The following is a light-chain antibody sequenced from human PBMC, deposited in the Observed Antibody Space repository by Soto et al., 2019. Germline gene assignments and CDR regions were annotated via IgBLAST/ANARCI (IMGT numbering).Light chain of an antibody. CDR2: KAS. J-gene: IGKJ2*01. V-gene: IGKV1-5*03. CDR1: QSISPW. CDR3: QQYHTHPYT. Sequence: DIQMTQSPSTLSASVGDRVTITCRASQSISPWLAWYQQKSGKAPKILIYKASSLSSGVPSRFSGSGYGTEFTLTISSLQPDDFATYYCQQYHTHPYTFGQGTRLEI.